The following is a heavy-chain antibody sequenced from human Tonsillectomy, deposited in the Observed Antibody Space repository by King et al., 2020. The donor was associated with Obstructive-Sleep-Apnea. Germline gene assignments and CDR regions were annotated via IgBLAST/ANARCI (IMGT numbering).Heavy chain of an antibody. CDR1: GFTFSGYN. Sequence: VQLVESGGGLVQPGGSLRLSCAASGFTFSGYNMNWVRQAPGKGLEWVSYISSSSSTIYYADSVKGRFTISTDNTKNSLYLQMNSLRAEDTAVYYCARDLVPDAFDIWGQGTMVTVSS. V-gene: IGHV3-48*04. CDR3: ARDLVPDAFDI. J-gene: IGHJ3*02. D-gene: IGHD6-13*01. CDR2: ISSSSSTI.